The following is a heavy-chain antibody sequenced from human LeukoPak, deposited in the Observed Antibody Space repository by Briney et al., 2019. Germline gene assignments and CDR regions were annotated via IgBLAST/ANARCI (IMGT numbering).Heavy chain of an antibody. J-gene: IGHJ4*02. CDR1: GFTFSDYT. Sequence: GGSLRLSCAASGFTFSDYTMNWVRQAPGKGLEWVSYISSSSSTIYYADSVKGRFTISRDNAKDSLYLQMNSLRAEDTAVYYCARGYCSSTSCPGDYWGQGTLVTVSS. V-gene: IGHV3-48*01. CDR2: ISSSSSTI. CDR3: ARGYCSSTSCPGDY. D-gene: IGHD2-2*01.